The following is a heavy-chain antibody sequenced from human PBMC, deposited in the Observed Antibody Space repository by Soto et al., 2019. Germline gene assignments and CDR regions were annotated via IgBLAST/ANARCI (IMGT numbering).Heavy chain of an antibody. J-gene: IGHJ4*02. Sequence: GASVKVSCKVSGYTLTELSMHWVRQAPGKGLEWMGGFDPEDGETIYAQKFQGRVTMTEDTSTDTAYMELSSLRSEDTAVYYCATVSPIAAAGRHGTYPPDWGQGTLVTVS. CDR1: GYTLTELS. CDR2: FDPEDGET. CDR3: ATVSPIAAAGRHGTYPPD. V-gene: IGHV1-24*01. D-gene: IGHD6-13*01.